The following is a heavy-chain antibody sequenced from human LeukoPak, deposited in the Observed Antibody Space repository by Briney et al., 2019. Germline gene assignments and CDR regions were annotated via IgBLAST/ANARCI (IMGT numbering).Heavy chain of an antibody. CDR2: IRSKANNYAT. CDR3: TTEGTDGDYFDY. V-gene: IGHV3-73*01. CDR1: GFTFSDSA. Sequence: PGGSLKLSCAASGFTFSDSAMHWVRQASGKGLEWVGRIRSKANNYATTYDASVKGRFTISRDDSKNMVFLQMNSLKTEDTAVYYCTTEGTDGDYFDYWGQGTLVTVSS. D-gene: IGHD1-1*01. J-gene: IGHJ4*02.